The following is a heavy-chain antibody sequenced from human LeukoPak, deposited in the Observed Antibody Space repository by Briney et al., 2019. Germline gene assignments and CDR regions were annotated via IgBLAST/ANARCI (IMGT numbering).Heavy chain of an antibody. CDR3: ASAERGGIVAAEVY. J-gene: IGHJ4*02. Sequence: SETLSLTCSVSGASISSGSYYWTWIRQPAGKGLEWIGRMYTSDSTNYNPSLKSRVTISVDTSKNQFSLKLSSVTAADTAVYYCASAERGGIVAAEVYWGQGTLVTVSS. CDR1: GASISSGSYY. D-gene: IGHD6-13*01. V-gene: IGHV4-61*02. CDR2: MYTSDST.